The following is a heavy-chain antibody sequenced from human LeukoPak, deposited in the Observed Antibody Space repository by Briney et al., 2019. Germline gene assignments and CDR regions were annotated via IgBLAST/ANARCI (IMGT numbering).Heavy chain of an antibody. Sequence: GGSLRLSCAASGFTVSSNYMSWVRQAPGKGLEWVSVMYSGGSTYYTDSVKGRFTISRDNSKNTLYLQMNSLRAEDTAVYYCARESRDGYNFDYWGQGTLVTVSS. V-gene: IGHV3-53*01. J-gene: IGHJ4*02. CDR2: MYSGGST. D-gene: IGHD5-24*01. CDR3: ARESRDGYNFDY. CDR1: GFTVSSNY.